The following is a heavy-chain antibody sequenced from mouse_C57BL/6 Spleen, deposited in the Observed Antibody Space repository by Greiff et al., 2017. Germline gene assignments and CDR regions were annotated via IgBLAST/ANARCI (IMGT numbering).Heavy chain of an antibody. CDR2: IRSKSNNYAT. CDR3: VRGYSNLYYYAMDY. V-gene: IGHV10-1*01. CDR1: GFSFNTYA. J-gene: IGHJ4*01. D-gene: IGHD2-5*01. Sequence: EVQLVESGGGLVQPKGSLKLSCAASGFSFNTYAMNWVRQAPGKGLEWVARIRSKSNNYATYYADSVKDRFTISRDDSESMLYLQMNNLKTEDTAMYYCVRGYSNLYYYAMDYWGQGTSVTVSS.